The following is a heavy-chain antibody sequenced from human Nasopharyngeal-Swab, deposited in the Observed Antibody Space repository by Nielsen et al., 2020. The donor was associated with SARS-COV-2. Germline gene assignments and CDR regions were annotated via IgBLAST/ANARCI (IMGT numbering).Heavy chain of an antibody. CDR2: IDPSDSYT. J-gene: IGHJ6*03. D-gene: IGHD3-3*01. V-gene: IGHV5-10-1*01. CDR3: ARARFLEHYYYMDV. Sequence: ARQMPVKGLVWRGRIDPSDSYTNYSPSCHGHVTISAGKSISTAYLQWSSLKASDTAMYYCARARFLEHYYYMDVWGKGTTVTVSS.